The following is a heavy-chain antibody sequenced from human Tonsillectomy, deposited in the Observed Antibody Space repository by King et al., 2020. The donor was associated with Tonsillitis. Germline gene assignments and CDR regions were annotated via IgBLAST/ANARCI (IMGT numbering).Heavy chain of an antibody. CDR2: IYSSGGT. CDR1: GGSISRYV. D-gene: IGHD5-12*01. V-gene: IGHV4-59*08. CDR3: ARTGLPSWYFDL. Sequence: QLQESGPGLVKPSETLSLTCTVSGGSISRYVWRWIRQPPGKGLECVWYIYSSGGTNYNPPLKSRVTISVETSKNQFSLKLSSVTAADTAVYYCARTGLPSWYFDLWGRGTLVTVSS. J-gene: IGHJ2*01.